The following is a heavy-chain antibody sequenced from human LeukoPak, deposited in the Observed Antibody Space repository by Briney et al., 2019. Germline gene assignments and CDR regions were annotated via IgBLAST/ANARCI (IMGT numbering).Heavy chain of an antibody. CDR1: GFTFSSYW. CDR2: IKQDGSEK. J-gene: IGHJ4*02. Sequence: PGGSLRLSCAASGFTFSSYWMSWVRQAPGKGLEWVANIKQDGSEKYYVDSVKGRFTISRDNAKNSLYLQMNSLRAEDTAVYYCARSSAVGIYHFDYWGQGTLVTVSS. D-gene: IGHD6-13*01. V-gene: IGHV3-7*01. CDR3: ARSSAVGIYHFDY.